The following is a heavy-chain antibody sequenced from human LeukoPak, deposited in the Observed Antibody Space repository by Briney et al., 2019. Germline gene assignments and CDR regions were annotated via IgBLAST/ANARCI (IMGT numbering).Heavy chain of an antibody. D-gene: IGHD1-1*01. V-gene: IGHV3-33*01. CDR1: GFTYSSYG. J-gene: IGHJ4*02. Sequence: GRSLRLSCAPSGFTYSSYGMHWVRQAPGKGLEWVAVIWYDGSNKYYADSLKGRFTISRDNSKNTLYLQMNSLRAEDTAVYYCARDRVKLERRGMYFDSWGQGTLVTVSS. CDR2: IWYDGSNK. CDR3: ARDRVKLERRGMYFDS.